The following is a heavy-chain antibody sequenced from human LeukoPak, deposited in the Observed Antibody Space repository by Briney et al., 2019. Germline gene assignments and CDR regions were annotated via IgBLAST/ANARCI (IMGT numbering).Heavy chain of an antibody. V-gene: IGHV3-48*04. D-gene: IGHD3-16*01. J-gene: IGHJ5*02. CDR1: GFNLNVYG. CDR3: LCEKGGFGFVP. Sequence: PGGSLRLSCEGSGFNLNVYGMDWVRQAPGKGLEWISYISGGSTGVFYAASVRGRFTISRDNAQRSLYLHMNSLTAEDTAIYYCLCEKGGFGFVPWGRGTLVTVSS. CDR2: ISGGSTGV.